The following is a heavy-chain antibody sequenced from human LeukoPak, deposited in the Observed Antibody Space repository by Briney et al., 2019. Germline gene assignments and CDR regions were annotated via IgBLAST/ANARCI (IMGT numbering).Heavy chain of an antibody. D-gene: IGHD3-3*01. J-gene: IGHJ4*02. V-gene: IGHV4-4*02. Sequence: SETLSLTCAVSGGSISGSNWWSWVRQPPGKGLEWIGEIYHSGSTNYNPSLKSRVTISVDKSKNQFSLKLSSVTAADTAVYYCARGLRFLEWPPYFDYWGQGTLVTVSS. CDR3: ARGLRFLEWPPYFDY. CDR1: GGSISGSNW. CDR2: IYHSGST.